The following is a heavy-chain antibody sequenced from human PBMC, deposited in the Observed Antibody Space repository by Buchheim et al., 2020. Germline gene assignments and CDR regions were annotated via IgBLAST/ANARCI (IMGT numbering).Heavy chain of an antibody. D-gene: IGHD6-19*01. CDR2: ISYDGSNK. CDR3: AREASSGWYRPYYFDY. J-gene: IGHJ4*02. V-gene: IGHV3-30-3*01. Sequence: QVQLVESGGGVVQPGRSLRLSCAASGFTFSSYAMHWVRQAPGKGLEWVAVISYDGSNKYYADSVKGRFTIYRDNSKNTPYLQMNSLRAEDTAVYYCAREASSGWYRPYYFDYWGQGTL. CDR1: GFTFSSYA.